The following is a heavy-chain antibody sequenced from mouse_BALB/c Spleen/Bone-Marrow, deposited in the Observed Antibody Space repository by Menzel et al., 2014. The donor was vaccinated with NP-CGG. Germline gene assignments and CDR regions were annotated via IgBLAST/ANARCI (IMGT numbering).Heavy chain of an antibody. D-gene: IGHD1-1*01. CDR3: ARDTYGRDY. CDR1: YFTFTDYY. J-gene: IGHJ2*01. CDR2: IRNKANGYTT. Sequence: EVKVVESGGGLVQPGGSLRLSCATSYFTFTDYYMSWVRQPPGKALEWLGFIRNKANGYTTEYSASVKGRFTISGDNSQSILYLQMSTLRAEDSATYYCARDTYGRDYWGQGTTLTVSS. V-gene: IGHV7-3*02.